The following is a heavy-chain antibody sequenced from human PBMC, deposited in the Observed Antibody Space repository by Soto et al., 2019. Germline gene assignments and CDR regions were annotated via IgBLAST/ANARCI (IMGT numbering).Heavy chain of an antibody. Sequence: QVQLVQSGAEVKKPGSSVKVSCKASGGTFSSYAISWVRQAPGQGLEWMGGIIPIFGTANYAQKFQGRVTITAAESTSTAYMELRSLRSEDTAVYYCARIVDTAMVTGGYYGMDVWGQGTTVTVSS. D-gene: IGHD5-18*01. V-gene: IGHV1-69*01. J-gene: IGHJ6*02. CDR2: IIPIFGTA. CDR3: ARIVDTAMVTGGYYGMDV. CDR1: GGTFSSYA.